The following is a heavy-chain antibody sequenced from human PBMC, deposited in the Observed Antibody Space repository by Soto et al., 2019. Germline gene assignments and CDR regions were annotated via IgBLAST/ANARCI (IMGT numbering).Heavy chain of an antibody. CDR1: GFTFSGSA. CDR2: IRSKANSYAT. J-gene: IGHJ6*03. V-gene: IGHV3-73*01. Sequence: GSLRLSCAASGFTFSGSAMHWVRQASGKGLEWVGRIRSKANSYATAYAASVKGRFTISRDDSKNTAYLQMNSLKTEDTAVYYCTRRAFLYYMDVWGKGTTVTVSS. CDR3: TRRAFLYYMDV.